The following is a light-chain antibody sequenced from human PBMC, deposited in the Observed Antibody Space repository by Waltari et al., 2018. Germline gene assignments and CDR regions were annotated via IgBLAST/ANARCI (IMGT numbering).Light chain of an antibody. J-gene: IGKJ4*01. CDR2: DVS. Sequence: EIVLTQSPATLSLSPGERATLSCRASQSVSNNLAWYQQKPGQAPRPLIYDVSSRATGIPARISARGAGTDFTLTISSLEPEDSAVYYCQQRTSWPPGLSFGGGTNVEIK. V-gene: IGKV3-11*01. CDR3: QQRTSWPPGLS. CDR1: QSVSNN.